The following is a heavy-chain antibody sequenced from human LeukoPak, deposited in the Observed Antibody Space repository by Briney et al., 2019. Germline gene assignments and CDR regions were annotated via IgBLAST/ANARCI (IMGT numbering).Heavy chain of an antibody. CDR3: ARSWELLGRDYYFDY. CDR1: GGSISSFTW. V-gene: IGHV4-4*02. Sequence: PSETLSLTCAVSGGSISSFTWWSWVRQPPGKGLEWIGEIYHSGNTNYNPSLKSRVTISVDKSKNQFSLKLSSVTAADTAVYYCARSWELLGRDYYFDYWGQGTLVTVSS. J-gene: IGHJ4*02. D-gene: IGHD1-26*01. CDR2: IYHSGNT.